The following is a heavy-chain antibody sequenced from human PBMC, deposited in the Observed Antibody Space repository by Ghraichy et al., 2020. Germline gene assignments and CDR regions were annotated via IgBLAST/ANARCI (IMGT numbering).Heavy chain of an antibody. CDR1: GGTFSSYA. CDR3: ARAGYSSSWWLNWFDP. J-gene: IGHJ5*02. CDR2: IIPIFGTA. Sequence: SVKVSCKASGGTFSSYAISWVRQAPGQGLEWMGGIIPIFGTANYAQKFQGRVTITADESTSTAYMELSSLRSEDTAVYYCARAGYSSSWWLNWFDPWGQGTLVTVSS. D-gene: IGHD6-13*01. V-gene: IGHV1-69*13.